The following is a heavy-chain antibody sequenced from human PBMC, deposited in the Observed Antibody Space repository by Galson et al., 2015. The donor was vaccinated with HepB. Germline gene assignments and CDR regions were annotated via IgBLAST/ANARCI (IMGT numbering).Heavy chain of an antibody. CDR3: ANSHRYYYGSGTKNDY. D-gene: IGHD3-10*01. CDR2: IYSGGST. J-gene: IGHJ4*02. CDR1: GFTVSSNY. V-gene: IGHV3-66*01. Sequence: LRLSCAASGFTVSSNYMSWIRQAPGKGLEWVSVIYSGGSTYYADSVKGRFTISRDNSKNTLYLQMNSLRAEDTAVYYCANSHRYYYGSGTKNDYWGQGTLVTVSS.